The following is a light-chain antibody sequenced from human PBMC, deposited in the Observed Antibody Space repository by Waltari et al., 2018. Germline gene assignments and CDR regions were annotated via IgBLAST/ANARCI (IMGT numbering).Light chain of an antibody. CDR3: QQYYSSEGT. J-gene: IGKJ3*01. Sequence: AIRMTQSPSSLSASTGDRVTITCRASQGISSYLAWYQQKPGKAPKLLIYAASTLQSGVPSRFSGSGSGTDFTLTISCLQSEDFATYYCQQYYSSEGTFGPGTKVDIK. CDR1: QGISSY. V-gene: IGKV1-8*01. CDR2: AAS.